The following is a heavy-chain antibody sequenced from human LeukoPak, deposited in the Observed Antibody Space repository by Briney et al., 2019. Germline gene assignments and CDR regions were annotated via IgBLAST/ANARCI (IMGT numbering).Heavy chain of an antibody. CDR1: GFTLRDYE. CDR2: ISSIGRST. J-gene: IGHJ4*02. V-gene: IGHV3-48*03. CDR3: ARDPDCSGGRCSERGLDY. Sequence: GSLRLSCGASGFTLRDYEMNWIRQAPGKGLERVSYISSIGRSTYYEDSVMGRFTISRDNTKNSLCLQMDSLRAEDTAVYYCARDPDCSGGRCSERGLDYWGQGTLVTVSS. D-gene: IGHD2-15*01.